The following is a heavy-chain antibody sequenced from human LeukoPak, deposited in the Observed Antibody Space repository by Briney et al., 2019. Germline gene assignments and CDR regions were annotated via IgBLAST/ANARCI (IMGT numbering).Heavy chain of an antibody. CDR3: ARVGYDILTEAFDI. CDR1: GFTFSSYW. D-gene: IGHD3-9*01. J-gene: IGHJ3*02. Sequence: GGSLRLSCAASGFTFSSYWMSWVRQAPGKGLEGVANIKQDGSEKYYVDSVKGRFTISRDNAKNSLYLQMNSLRAEDTAVYYCARVGYDILTEAFDIWGQGTMVTVSS. CDR2: IKQDGSEK. V-gene: IGHV3-7*01.